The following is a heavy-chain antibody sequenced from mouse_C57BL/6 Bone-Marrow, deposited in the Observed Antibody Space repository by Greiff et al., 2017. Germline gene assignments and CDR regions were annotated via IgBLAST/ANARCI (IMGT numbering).Heavy chain of an antibody. CDR2: IDPENGDT. Sequence: EVKLVESGAELVRPGASVKLSCTASGFNIKDDYMHWVKQRPEQGLAWIGWIDPENGDTEYAAKFQGKATITADTSSNTAYLQLSNLTSEDTAVYYGTTFTTVVAGFDYWGQGTTLTVSS. J-gene: IGHJ2*01. CDR3: TTFTTVVAGFDY. D-gene: IGHD1-1*01. V-gene: IGHV14-4*01. CDR1: GFNIKDDY.